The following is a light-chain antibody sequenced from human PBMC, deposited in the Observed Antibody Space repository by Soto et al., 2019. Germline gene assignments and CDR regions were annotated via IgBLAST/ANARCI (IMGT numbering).Light chain of an antibody. Sequence: QSVLTQPPSVSGAPGQRVTISCTGSSSNIGAGYNVHWYQQLPGTAPKLLIYGNNNRPSGVPDRFSGSKSGTSASLAITGLHAEDEADYYCQSYDSSLSGFVVFGGGTKLTVL. CDR1: SSNIGAGYN. V-gene: IGLV1-40*01. CDR3: QSYDSSLSGFVV. CDR2: GNN. J-gene: IGLJ2*01.